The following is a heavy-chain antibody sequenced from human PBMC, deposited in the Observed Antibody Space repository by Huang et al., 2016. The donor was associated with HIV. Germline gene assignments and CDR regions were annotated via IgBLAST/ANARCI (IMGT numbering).Heavy chain of an antibody. CDR3: AKEEAGRFGAFYI. Sequence: QLQLVESGGGVVQPGGSLRLSCVASGFDFRSHDMHWVRQAPGKGLEWITFMGYGGKNNQYGDSVTGRFTISRDNSKNTLYLQMNSLRPEDTAVYYCAKEEAGRFGAFYIWGQGTMVTVSS. D-gene: IGHD3-10*01. CDR2: MGYGGKNN. CDR1: GFDFRSHD. V-gene: IGHV3-30*02. J-gene: IGHJ3*02.